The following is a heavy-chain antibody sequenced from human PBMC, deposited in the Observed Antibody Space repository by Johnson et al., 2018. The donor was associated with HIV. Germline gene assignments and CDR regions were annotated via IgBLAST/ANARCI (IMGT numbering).Heavy chain of an antibody. V-gene: IGHV3-30*14. CDR1: GFAFSSYA. D-gene: IGHD6-25*01. J-gene: IGHJ3*01. Sequence: QVQLVESGGGVVQPGRSLRLSCAASGFAFSSYAMHCVRQAPGTGLEWVAVISYDGTSKYQADSVKGRFTISRANSKNQLYLQMNSLRAEDTADYYCARDGPSAAVWGQGTMVTVSS. CDR2: ISYDGTSK. CDR3: ARDGPSAAV.